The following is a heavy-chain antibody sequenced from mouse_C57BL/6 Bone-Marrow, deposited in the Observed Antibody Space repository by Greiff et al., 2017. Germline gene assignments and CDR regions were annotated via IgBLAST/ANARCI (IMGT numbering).Heavy chain of an antibody. CDR3: ARRPPPITTVVAKAY. CDR2: ISSGSSTI. Sequence: EVQLVESGGGLVKPGGSLKLSCAASGFTFSDYGMHWVRQAPEKGLEWVAYISSGSSTIYYADTVQGRFTISSDNAKNTLFLQMTSLRSEDTAMYYCARRPPPITTVVAKAYWGEGTVVTVSA. J-gene: IGHJ3*01. D-gene: IGHD1-1*01. V-gene: IGHV5-17*01. CDR1: GFTFSDYG.